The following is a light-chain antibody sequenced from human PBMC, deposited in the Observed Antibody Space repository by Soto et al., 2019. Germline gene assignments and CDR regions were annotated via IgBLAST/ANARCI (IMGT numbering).Light chain of an antibody. J-gene: IGKJ2*01. CDR1: QSISSY. CDR3: QQSYSTPLYT. V-gene: IGKV1-39*01. Sequence: DIQMTQSPSSLSASVGYRLTITCRASQSISSYLNWYQQKPGKAPKLLIYAASSLQSGVPSRFSGSGSGTDFTLTIRSLQPEDFATYYCQQSYSTPLYTFGQGTKLEIK. CDR2: AAS.